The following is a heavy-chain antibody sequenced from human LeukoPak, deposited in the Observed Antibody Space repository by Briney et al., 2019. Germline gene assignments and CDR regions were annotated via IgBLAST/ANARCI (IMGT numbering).Heavy chain of an antibody. Sequence: SGGSLRLSCAASGFTFSSYAMSWVRQAPGKGLEWVSAISGSGGSTYYADSVKGRFTISGDNAKNSLYLQMNSLRAEDTAVYYCARGPFIDYWGQGTLVTVSS. CDR2: ISGSGGST. V-gene: IGHV3-23*01. CDR3: ARGPFIDY. CDR1: GFTFSSYA. J-gene: IGHJ4*02.